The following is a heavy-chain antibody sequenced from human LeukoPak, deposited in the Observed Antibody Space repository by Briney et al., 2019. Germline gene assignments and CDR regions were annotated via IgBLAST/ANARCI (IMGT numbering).Heavy chain of an antibody. J-gene: IGHJ4*02. CDR1: GGSISSGGHY. V-gene: IGHV4-31*03. Sequence: SETLSLTYTVSGGSISSGGHYWSWIRQHPGKGLEWIGYIFYTGITYYNPSLKSRLIISVDTSKSQFSLKLTSLTAADTAVYYCARAEGATTSFDQWGQGTLVTVSS. D-gene: IGHD5-12*01. CDR3: ARAEGATTSFDQ. CDR2: IFYTGIT.